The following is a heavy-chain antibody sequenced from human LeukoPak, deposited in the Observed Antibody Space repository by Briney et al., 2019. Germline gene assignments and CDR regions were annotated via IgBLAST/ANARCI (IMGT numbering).Heavy chain of an antibody. V-gene: IGHV4-59*08. CDR1: GGSISSYY. D-gene: IGHD1-26*01. J-gene: IGHJ5*02. CDR2: IYYSGYT. Sequence: SETLSLTCTVSGGSISSYYWSWIRQPPGKGLEWIAFIYYSGYTTYNPSLKSRASISLDTSKNLCSLSLSSVTAADTAVYYCARHAIYSGDYSYWFDPWGLGTLVTVSS. CDR3: ARHAIYSGDYSYWFDP.